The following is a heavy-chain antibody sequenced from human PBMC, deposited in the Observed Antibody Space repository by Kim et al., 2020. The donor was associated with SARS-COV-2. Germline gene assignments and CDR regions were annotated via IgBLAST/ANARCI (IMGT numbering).Heavy chain of an antibody. Sequence: SETLSLTCAVSGGSISSSNWWSWVRQPPGKGLEWIGEIYHSGSTNYNPSLKSRVTISVDKSKNQFSLKLSSVTAADTAVYYCARDGLWFGEGGFDYWGQGTLVTVSS. V-gene: IGHV4-4*02. CDR2: IYHSGST. CDR1: GGSISSSNW. CDR3: ARDGLWFGEGGFDY. D-gene: IGHD3-10*01. J-gene: IGHJ4*02.